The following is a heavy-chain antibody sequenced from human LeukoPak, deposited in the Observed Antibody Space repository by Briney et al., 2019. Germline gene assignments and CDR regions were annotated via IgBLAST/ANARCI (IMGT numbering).Heavy chain of an antibody. J-gene: IGHJ4*02. CDR3: ARANFIVGATFDY. D-gene: IGHD1-26*01. Sequence: ASVKVSCKASGYTFTSYAMHWVRQAPGQRLEWMGWINAGNGNTKYSQKLQGRVTMTTDTSTSTAYMELRSLRSDDTAVYYCARANFIVGATFDYWGQGTLVTVSS. CDR1: GYTFTSYA. V-gene: IGHV1-3*01. CDR2: INAGNGNT.